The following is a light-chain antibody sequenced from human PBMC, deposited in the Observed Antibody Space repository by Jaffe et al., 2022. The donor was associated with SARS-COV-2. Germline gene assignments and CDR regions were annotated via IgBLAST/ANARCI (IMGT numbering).Light chain of an antibody. CDR3: ATWDASLSAWV. CDR2: RND. Sequence: QSVLTQPPSASGTPGQRVTISCSGGSSNIGMNYVYWYQQVAGTAPKLLISRNDQRPSGVPDRFSGSKSGTSASLAISGLRSEDEAEYYCATWDASLSAWVFGGGTKLTVL. CDR1: SSNIGMNY. V-gene: IGLV1-47*01. J-gene: IGLJ3*02.